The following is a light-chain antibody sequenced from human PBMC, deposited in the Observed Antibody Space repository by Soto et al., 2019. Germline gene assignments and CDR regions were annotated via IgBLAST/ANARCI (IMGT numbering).Light chain of an antibody. CDR3: QQCRNWLT. V-gene: IGKV3D-20*02. CDR2: GAS. Sequence: EIVLTQSPGTLSLSPGERATLSCRASQSVASRNLAWYQQKSGQAPRLLIYGASSRAIHTPDRFSGSGSGTDFTLTISGLEPEDFAVYYCQQCRNWLTFGGGTKVEIK. CDR1: QSVASRN. J-gene: IGKJ4*01.